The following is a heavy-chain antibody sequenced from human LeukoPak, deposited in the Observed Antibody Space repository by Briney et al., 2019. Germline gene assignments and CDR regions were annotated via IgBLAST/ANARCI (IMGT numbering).Heavy chain of an antibody. CDR2: IITIFGTA. J-gene: IGHJ3*02. V-gene: IGHV1-69*05. CDR1: GYTFTSYG. CDR3: ARARIAVADLGAFDI. Sequence: SVKVSCKASGYTFTSYGISWVRQAPGQGLEWMGGIITIFGTANYAQKFQGRVTITTDESTSTAYMELSSLRSEDTAVYYCARARIAVADLGAFDIWGQGTMVTVSS. D-gene: IGHD6-19*01.